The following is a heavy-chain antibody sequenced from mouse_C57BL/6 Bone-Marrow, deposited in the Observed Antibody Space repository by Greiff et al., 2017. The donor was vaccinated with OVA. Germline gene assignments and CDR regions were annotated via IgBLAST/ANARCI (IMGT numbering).Heavy chain of an antibody. D-gene: IGHD3-2*02. V-gene: IGHV14-3*01. CDR3: ARERSGYVWFAY. CDR2: IDPANGNT. CDR1: GFNIKNTY. J-gene: IGHJ3*01. Sequence: VQLQQSVAELVRPGASVKLSCTASGFNIKNTYMHWVKQRPEQGLEWIGRIDPANGNTKYAPKFQGKATITVDTSSSTAYMQLSSLTSEDSAVYYCARERSGYVWFAYWGQGTLVTVSA.